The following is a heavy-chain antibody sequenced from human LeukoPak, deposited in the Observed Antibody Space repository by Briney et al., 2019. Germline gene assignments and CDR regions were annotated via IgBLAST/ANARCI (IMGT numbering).Heavy chain of an antibody. CDR3: AVGFYYDSSSTY. CDR2: ISSSGSTI. V-gene: IGHV3-11*01. D-gene: IGHD3-22*01. J-gene: IGHJ4*02. CDR1: GFTFSDYY. Sequence: PGGSLRLSCAASGFTFSDYYMSWIRQAPGKGLEWVSYISSSGSTIYYADSVKGRFTISRDNAKNSLYLQMNSLRAEDTAVCYCAVGFYYDSSSTYWGQGTLVTVSS.